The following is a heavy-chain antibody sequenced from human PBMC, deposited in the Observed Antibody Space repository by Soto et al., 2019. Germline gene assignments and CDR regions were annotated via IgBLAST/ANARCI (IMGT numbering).Heavy chain of an antibody. CDR3: ARELYSCGGDCPYYMDY. Sequence: ASVKVSCKTSGYTFTDYFIHWVRQAPGQGLEWMGIISLYHHSTSYAQKFQGRLTVTNDTSTTTVYMELSSLTSEDTAVYWCARELYSCGGDCPYYMDYWGQGTLVTVSS. V-gene: IGHV1-46*01. CDR2: ISLYHHST. J-gene: IGHJ4*02. CDR1: GYTFTDYF. D-gene: IGHD2-21*02.